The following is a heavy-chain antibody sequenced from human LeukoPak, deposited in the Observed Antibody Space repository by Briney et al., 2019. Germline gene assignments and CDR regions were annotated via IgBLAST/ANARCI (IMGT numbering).Heavy chain of an antibody. J-gene: IGHJ4*02. CDR1: GFTFNDHA. CDR2: IRGSGGST. CDR3: ARGGQNFDFWRFDY. D-gene: IGHD3-3*01. Sequence: PGGSLRLSCAGSGFTFNDHAMSWVRQDAGKGLEWLSSIRGSGGSTYYADYVKGRSTISRDNSKKVVYFEMNSLRGEDTAVYFCARGGQNFDFWRFDYWGQGTLAVVSS. V-gene: IGHV3-23*01.